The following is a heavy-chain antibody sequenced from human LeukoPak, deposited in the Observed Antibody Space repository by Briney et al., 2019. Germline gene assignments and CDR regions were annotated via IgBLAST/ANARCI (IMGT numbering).Heavy chain of an antibody. CDR1: GYTFTSYA. CDR2: INAGNGNT. Sequence: ASVKVSCKASGYTFTSYAMHWVRQAPGQRLEWMGWINAGNGNTKYSQEFQGRVTITRDTSASTAYMELSSLSAEDTAVYYCATGLSGYASSLGYWGQGTLVTVSA. J-gene: IGHJ4*02. D-gene: IGHD6-6*01. V-gene: IGHV1-3*03. CDR3: ATGLSGYASSLGY.